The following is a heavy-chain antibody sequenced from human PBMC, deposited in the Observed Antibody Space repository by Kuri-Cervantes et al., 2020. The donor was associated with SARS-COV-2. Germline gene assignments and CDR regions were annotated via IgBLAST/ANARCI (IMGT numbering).Heavy chain of an antibody. CDR1: GGSISSSSYY. Sequence: GSLRLSCTVSGGSISSSSYYWGWIRQPTGKGREWIGSIYHSGRTYYNPSLKSRVTISVDTSKNQFSLKLSSVTAADTAVYYCARLASSRGTREFDYWGQGTLVTVSS. V-gene: IGHV4-39*07. J-gene: IGHJ4*02. CDR2: IYHSGRT. D-gene: IGHD2-8*01. CDR3: ARLASSRGTREFDY.